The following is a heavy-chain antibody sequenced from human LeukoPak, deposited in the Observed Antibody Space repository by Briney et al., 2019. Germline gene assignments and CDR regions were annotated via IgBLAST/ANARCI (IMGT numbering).Heavy chain of an antibody. Sequence: ASVRVSCQASGYTFTSYDINWVRQATGQGLEWMGWMNPNSGNTGYAQKFQGRVTMTRNTSISTAYMELSSLRSEDTAVYYCAIDRQYYDILTGYYYYYGMDVWGQGTTVTVSS. CDR1: GYTFTSYD. CDR3: AIDRQYYDILTGYYYYYGMDV. V-gene: IGHV1-8*01. J-gene: IGHJ6*02. D-gene: IGHD3-9*01. CDR2: MNPNSGNT.